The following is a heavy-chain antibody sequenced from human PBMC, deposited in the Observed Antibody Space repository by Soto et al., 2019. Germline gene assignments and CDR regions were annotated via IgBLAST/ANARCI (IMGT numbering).Heavy chain of an antibody. D-gene: IGHD2-15*01. CDR2: VYPGDSGT. V-gene: IGHV5-51*01. Sequence: EVQLVQSGAEFKKSGESLRISCQSSGYNFANYWVAWVRQMPGRGLEWMGIVYPGDSGTKYSPSFQGQVTISADKSVSTAYLQWSSLKASDTAMYYCARLGGNVIALGSFFDYWGQGTLVTVSS. CDR1: GYNFANYW. CDR3: ARLGGNVIALGSFFDY. J-gene: IGHJ4*02.